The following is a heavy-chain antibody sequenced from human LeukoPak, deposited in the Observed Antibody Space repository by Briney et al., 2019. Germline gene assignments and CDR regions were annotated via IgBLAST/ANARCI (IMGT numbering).Heavy chain of an antibody. CDR3: ARASLSSWYGTYFDY. J-gene: IGHJ4*02. D-gene: IGHD6-13*01. V-gene: IGHV3-30*03. CDR2: ISYDGSNK. Sequence: GGSLRLSCAASGFTFSSYGMHWVRQAPGKGLEWVAVISYDGSNKYYADSVKGRFTISRDNSKNTLYLQMNSLRAEDTAVYYCARASLSSWYGTYFDYWGQGTLVTVSS. CDR1: GFTFSSYG.